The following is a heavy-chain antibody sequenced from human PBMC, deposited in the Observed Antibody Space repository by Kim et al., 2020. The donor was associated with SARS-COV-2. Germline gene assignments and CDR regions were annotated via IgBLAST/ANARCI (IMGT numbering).Heavy chain of an antibody. J-gene: IGHJ5*02. CDR2: IYYSGST. V-gene: IGHV4-39*01. CDR1: GGSISSSSYY. D-gene: IGHD3-9*01. Sequence: SETLSLTCTVSGGSISSSSYYWGWIRQPPGKGLEWIGSIYYSGSTYYNPSLKSRVTISVDTSKNQFSLKLSSVTAADTAVYYCARHKGGHYDILTGYEYNWFDPWGQGTLVTVSS. CDR3: ARHKGGHYDILTGYEYNWFDP.